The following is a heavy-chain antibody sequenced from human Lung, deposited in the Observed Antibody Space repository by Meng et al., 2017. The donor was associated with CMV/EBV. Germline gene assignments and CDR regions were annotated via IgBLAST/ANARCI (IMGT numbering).Heavy chain of an antibody. V-gene: IGHV1-46*01. CDR1: GYTFTSYY. Sequence: ASXXVSCKASGYTFTSYYMHWVRQAPGQGLEWMGIINPSGGSTSYAQKFQGRVTMTRDTSTSTVYMELSSLRSEDTAVYYCARDPRLSTYYDFWSGYKNGMDVWGQGTXVTCSS. D-gene: IGHD3-3*01. CDR3: ARDPRLSTYYDFWSGYKNGMDV. J-gene: IGHJ6*01. CDR2: INPSGGST.